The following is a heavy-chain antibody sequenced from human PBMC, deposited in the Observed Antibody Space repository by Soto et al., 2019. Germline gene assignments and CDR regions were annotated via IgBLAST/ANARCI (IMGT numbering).Heavy chain of an antibody. CDR3: VRSRQMESGNDYGLDV. CDR2: YHSGGST. Sequence: QVQLQESGSGLVKPSQSLSLTCTVSGVSLNTADTWWSWIRQSPGKGLEFIGYYHSGGSTYYDASFMSCVIISADTSNSQFSLKLSSVTGAETDVYFCVRSRQMESGNDYGLDVWGQGTTVTVSS. J-gene: IGHJ6*02. V-gene: IGHV4-30-4*01. CDR1: GVSLNTADTW. D-gene: IGHD1-1*01.